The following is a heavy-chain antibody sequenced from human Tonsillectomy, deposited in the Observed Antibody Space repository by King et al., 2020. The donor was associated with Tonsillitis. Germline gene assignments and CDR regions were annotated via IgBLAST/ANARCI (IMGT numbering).Heavy chain of an antibody. J-gene: IGHJ4*02. D-gene: IGHD6-19*01. CDR1: GFTFRTYA. V-gene: IGHV3-33*05. CDR3: ARERLYSSGWGIDN. CDR2: IPSDGRNK. Sequence: VQLVESGGGVVQPGKSLRLPCAASGFTFRTYAMHWVRQAPGKGLEWVAAIPSDGRNKVYADSVKARFTISRDNSNSTLYLQMNSLRAEDTAVYYCARERLYSSGWGIDNWGQGTLVTVSS.